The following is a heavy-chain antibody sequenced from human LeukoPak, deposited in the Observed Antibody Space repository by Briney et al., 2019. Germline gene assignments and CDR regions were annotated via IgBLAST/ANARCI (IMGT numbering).Heavy chain of an antibody. Sequence: GGSLRLSCAASGFTFSSYEMNWVRQAPGKGLEWVSYISSSGSTIYYADSVKGRFTISRDNAKNSLYLQMNSLRAEDTAVYYCARSNYYDSSGRLTQYFQQWGQGTLVTVSS. J-gene: IGHJ1*01. CDR2: ISSSGSTI. D-gene: IGHD3-22*01. CDR1: GFTFSSYE. V-gene: IGHV3-48*03. CDR3: ARSNYYDSSGRLTQYFQQ.